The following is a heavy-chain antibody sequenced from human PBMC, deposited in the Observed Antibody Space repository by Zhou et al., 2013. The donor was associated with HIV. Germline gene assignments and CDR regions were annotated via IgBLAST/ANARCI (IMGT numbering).Heavy chain of an antibody. D-gene: IGHD2-2*01. V-gene: IGHV1-69*05. CDR3: ARDRDIVVVPAAPQMAGWFDP. CDR2: IIPIFGTA. J-gene: IGHJ5*02. Sequence: QVQLVQSGAEVKKPGSSVKVSCKASGGTFSSYAISWVRQAPGQGLEWMGGIIPIFGTANYAQKFQGRVTITTDESTSTAYMELSSLRSEDTAVYYCARDRDIVVVPAAPQMAGWFDPWGQGTLVTVSS. CDR1: GGTFSSYA.